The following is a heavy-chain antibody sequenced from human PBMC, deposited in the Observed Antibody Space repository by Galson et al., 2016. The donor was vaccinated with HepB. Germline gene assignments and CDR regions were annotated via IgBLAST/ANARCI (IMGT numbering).Heavy chain of an antibody. Sequence: SLRLSCAASGFTFSRFDMHWVRQAPGKGLEWVAVISFDGTNKYHADSVKGRFTIPRDNSRNTLFLQMNSLSAEDTAMYYCARDPRDYGDYGYFDYWGQGTLVTVSS. CDR3: ARDPRDYGDYGYFDY. V-gene: IGHV3-30-3*01. CDR1: GFTFSRFD. CDR2: ISFDGTNK. J-gene: IGHJ4*02. D-gene: IGHD4-17*01.